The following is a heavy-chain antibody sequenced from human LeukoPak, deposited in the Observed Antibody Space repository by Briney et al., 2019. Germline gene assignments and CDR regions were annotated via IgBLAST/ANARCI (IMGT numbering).Heavy chain of an antibody. CDR2: MYYSGST. CDR1: GGSISSGDYY. CDR3: ARPYYYDSRIDL. V-gene: IGHV4-30-4*01. D-gene: IGHD3-22*01. J-gene: IGHJ5*02. Sequence: PSETLSLACTVSGGSISSGDYYWSWVRQPPGKGLEWIAYMYYSGSTYYNPSLKSRVTMSADTSKNQLSLKLSSVTAADTAVYYCARPYYYDSRIDLWGQGILVTVSS.